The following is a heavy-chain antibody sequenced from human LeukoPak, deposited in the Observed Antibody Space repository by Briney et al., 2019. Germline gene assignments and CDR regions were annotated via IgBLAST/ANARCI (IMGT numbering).Heavy chain of an antibody. J-gene: IGHJ4*02. CDR2: INHSGST. Sequence: KPSETLSLTCAVYGGSFSGYYWSWIRQPPGKGLEWIGEINHSGSTNYNPSLKSRVTISVDTSKNQFSLKLSSVTAADTAVYYCARLRWLSFGELGPFDYWGQGTLVTVSS. D-gene: IGHD3-10*01. CDR3: ARLRWLSFGELGPFDY. CDR1: GGSFSGYY. V-gene: IGHV4-34*01.